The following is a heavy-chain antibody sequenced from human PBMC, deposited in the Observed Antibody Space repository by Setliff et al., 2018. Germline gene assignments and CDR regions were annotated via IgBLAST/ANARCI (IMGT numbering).Heavy chain of an antibody. Sequence: PGESLKISCKASGYSFSNFWINWVRQLPGKGLEWMGRIEPTDSYTNYSPSFQGHVTISADKSLSTAYLQWGNLGASDTAMFYCARRPYYYDDSGSGNAFDLWGQGTMVTVSS. CDR2: IEPTDSYT. J-gene: IGHJ3*01. CDR3: ARRPYYYDDSGSGNAFDL. D-gene: IGHD3-22*01. V-gene: IGHV5-10-1*01. CDR1: GYSFSNFW.